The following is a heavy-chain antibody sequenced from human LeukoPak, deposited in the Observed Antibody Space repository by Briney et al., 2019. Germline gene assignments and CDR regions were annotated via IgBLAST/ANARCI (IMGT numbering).Heavy chain of an antibody. J-gene: IGHJ4*02. CDR2: IKKDGSEI. D-gene: IGHD2-2*01. CDR1: GFTFSSYW. CDR3: ASQTSAKGFDY. V-gene: IGHV3-7*05. Sequence: GGSLRLSCAASGFTFSSYWMSWVRQAPGKGLEWVSNIKKDGSEIYYGDFVKGRFTISRDNAKNSLYLEMNSLRAEDTAGYYCASQTSAKGFDYWGQGTLVTVSS.